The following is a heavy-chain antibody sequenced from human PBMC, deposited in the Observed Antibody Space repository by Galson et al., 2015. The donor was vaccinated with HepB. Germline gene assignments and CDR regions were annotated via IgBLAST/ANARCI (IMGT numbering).Heavy chain of an antibody. CDR3: ARSPLGFLDWLPYYDYYYMDV. J-gene: IGHJ6*03. CDR1: GYTFTDYV. D-gene: IGHD3/OR15-3a*01. CDR2: MNTNTGKP. V-gene: IGHV7-4-1*02. Sequence: SVKVSCKASGYTFTDYVVNWVRQAPGQGLEWMGWMNTNTGKPTYAPGFAGRFVFSLDTSVTTAYLQISSLETDDTAVYYCARSPLGFLDWLPYYDYYYMDVWGEVTTVTVSS.